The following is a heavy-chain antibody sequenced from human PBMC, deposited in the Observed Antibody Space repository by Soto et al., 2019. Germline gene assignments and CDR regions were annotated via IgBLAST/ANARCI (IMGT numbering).Heavy chain of an antibody. CDR2: INHSGST. V-gene: IGHV4-34*01. CDR1: GGSFSGYY. CDR3: ARGIAVAGTSHSFDP. J-gene: IGHJ5*02. Sequence: SETLSLTCAVYGGSFSGYYWSWIRQPPGKGLEWIGEINHSGSTNYNPSLKSRVTISVDTSKNQFSLKLSSVTAADTAVYYCARGIAVAGTSHSFDPWGQGTLVTVSS. D-gene: IGHD6-19*01.